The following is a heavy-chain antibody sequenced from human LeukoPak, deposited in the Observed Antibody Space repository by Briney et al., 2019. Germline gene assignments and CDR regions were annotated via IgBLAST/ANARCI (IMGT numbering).Heavy chain of an antibody. CDR1: GFTFSSHA. D-gene: IGHD3-3*01. CDR3: ARDPGVVAFHYLDY. CDR2: IGGAGGST. J-gene: IGHJ4*02. Sequence: PGGSLRLSCTASGFTFSSHAMAWVRQAPGKGLEWVPVIGGAGGSTYYADSVKGRFSISRDNSKNTVYLQMNNLRADDTAVYYCARDPGVVAFHYLDYWGQGTLVTVSS. V-gene: IGHV3-23*01.